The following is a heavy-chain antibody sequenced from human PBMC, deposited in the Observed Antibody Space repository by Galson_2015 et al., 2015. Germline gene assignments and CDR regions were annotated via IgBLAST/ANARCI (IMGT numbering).Heavy chain of an antibody. CDR3: ARDRGGGFDAFDI. CDR2: IYSGGST. J-gene: IGHJ3*02. Sequence: SLRLSCAASGLTVSSNYMSWVRQAPGKGLEWVSVIYSGGSTYYADSVKGRFTISRDNSKNTLYLQMNSLRAEDTAVYYCARDRGGGFDAFDIWGQGTMVTVSS. V-gene: IGHV3-53*01. CDR1: GLTVSSNY. D-gene: IGHD3-10*01.